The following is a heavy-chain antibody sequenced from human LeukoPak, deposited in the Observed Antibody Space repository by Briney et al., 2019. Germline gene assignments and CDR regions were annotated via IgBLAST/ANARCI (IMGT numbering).Heavy chain of an antibody. CDR1: GGSISSYY. J-gene: IGHJ4*02. CDR3: ASSDIVTGTTYYFDY. V-gene: IGHV4-59*01. Sequence: PSETLSLTCSVSGGSISSYYRFWIRQPPGKGLEWIGSVFHSGSTNYNPSLKSRVTISVDTSKNQFSLKLSSVTAADTAGYYCASSDIVTGTTYYFDYWGQGTLITVSS. D-gene: IGHD1-14*01. CDR2: VFHSGST.